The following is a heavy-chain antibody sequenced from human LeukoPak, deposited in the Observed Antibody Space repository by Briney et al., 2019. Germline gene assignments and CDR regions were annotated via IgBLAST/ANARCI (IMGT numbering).Heavy chain of an antibody. V-gene: IGHV3-33*06. CDR2: IWYNGSNK. CDR1: GFTFSSYG. Sequence: RSLRLSCAASGFTFSSYGMHRVRQAPGKGLEWVAVIWYNGSNKYYADSVKGGFTISRDNSKNRLYMQMNRLRAEDTAVYYRAKDILGGQGTLVTVSS. CDR3: AKDIL. J-gene: IGHJ4*02.